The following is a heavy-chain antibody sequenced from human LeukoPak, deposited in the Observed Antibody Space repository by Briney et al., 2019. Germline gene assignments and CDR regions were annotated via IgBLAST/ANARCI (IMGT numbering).Heavy chain of an antibody. CDR1: GGSISNYY. V-gene: IGHV4-4*07. CDR3: ARGPDDAFDL. Sequence: SGTLSLTCTVSGGSISNYYWSWIRRPAGKGLEWIGRIYSSGSTSYNPSLKSRVTMSADTSKEQLSLKLSSVTAADTAVYYCARGPDDAFDLWGQGTMVTVSS. CDR2: IYSSGST. J-gene: IGHJ3*01.